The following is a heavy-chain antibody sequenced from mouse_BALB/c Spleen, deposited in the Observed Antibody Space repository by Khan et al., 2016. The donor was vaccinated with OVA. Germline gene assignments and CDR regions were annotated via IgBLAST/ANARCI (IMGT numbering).Heavy chain of an antibody. Sequence: QVQLQQSGAELVRPGVSVKISCKGSGYTFTDFTMHWVKQSHAKSLEWIGVISTYYGDVTYNQKFKGKATMTVDKFSSTAYMELARLTSEDSAIYYCTRGGGGNRFAYWGQGTLVTVSA. V-gene: IGHV1S137*01. CDR3: TRGGGGNRFAY. CDR2: ISTYYGDV. J-gene: IGHJ3*01. CDR1: GYTFTDFT.